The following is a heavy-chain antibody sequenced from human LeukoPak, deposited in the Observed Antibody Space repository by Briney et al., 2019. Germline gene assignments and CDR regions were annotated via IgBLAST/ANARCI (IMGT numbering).Heavy chain of an antibody. D-gene: IGHD6-13*01. CDR2: INHSGST. J-gene: IGHJ4*02. Sequence: PSETLSLTCAVYGGSFSGYYWSWIRQPPGKGLEWIGEINHSGSTNYNPSLKSRVTISVDTSKNQFSLKLSSVTAADTAVYYCARLGRSAQLVDYWGQGTPVTVSS. V-gene: IGHV4-34*01. CDR1: GGSFSGYY. CDR3: ARLGRSAQLVDY.